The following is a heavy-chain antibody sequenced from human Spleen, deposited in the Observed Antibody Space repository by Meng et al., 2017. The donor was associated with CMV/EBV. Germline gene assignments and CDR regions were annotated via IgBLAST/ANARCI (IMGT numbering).Heavy chain of an antibody. CDR1: GGTFSTYA. Sequence: CKASGGTFSTYAINWGRQARGQGLEWMGTIIPRGETDIYTQKLRGRVTITADEYTTTAHMEISGLTSEDTAVYYCATDGPGGGSYCLYWGQGTLVTVSS. V-gene: IGHV1-69*11. CDR3: ATDGPGGGSYCLY. CDR2: IIPRGETD. J-gene: IGHJ4*02. D-gene: IGHD3-10*01.